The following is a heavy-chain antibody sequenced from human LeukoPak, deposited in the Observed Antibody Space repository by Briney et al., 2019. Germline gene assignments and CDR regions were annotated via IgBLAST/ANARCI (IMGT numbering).Heavy chain of an antibody. CDR2: ITYNSGSI. D-gene: IGHD6-13*01. Sequence: GGSLRLSCAASGFTFSSYWMSWVRQAPGKGLEWVSGITYNSGSIGYADSVKGRFTISRDNAKNSLYLEMSSLRVEDTALYYCAKDLYAGSWNYFDYWGQGTLVTVSS. CDR1: GFTFSSYW. CDR3: AKDLYAGSWNYFDY. V-gene: IGHV3-9*01. J-gene: IGHJ4*02.